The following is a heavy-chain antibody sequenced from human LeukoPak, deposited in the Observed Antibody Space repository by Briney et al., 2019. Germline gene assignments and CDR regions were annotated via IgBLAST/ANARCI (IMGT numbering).Heavy chain of an antibody. CDR3: ARTDNRNDSRLLFN. CDR1: GYTFTSYD. Sequence: ASVKVSCKASGYTFTSYDINWVRQATGQGLEWMGWMNPNRGNTGYAQKFQGRVTITRNTSISTAYMELSSLRSEDTAVYYCARTDNRNDSRLLFNWGQGTQITVSS. V-gene: IGHV1-8*03. J-gene: IGHJ4*02. CDR2: MNPNRGNT. D-gene: IGHD3-22*01.